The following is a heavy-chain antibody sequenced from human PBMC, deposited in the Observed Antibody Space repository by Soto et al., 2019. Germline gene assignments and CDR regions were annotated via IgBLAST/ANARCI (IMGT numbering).Heavy chain of an antibody. CDR1: GGSISSYY. V-gene: IGHV4-59*01. CDR2: IYYTGST. Sequence: SETLSLTCTVSGGSISSYYWSWIRQPPGKGLEWIGYIYYTGSTNYNPSLKSRVTISADTSKNQLSLKVSSVTAADTAVYYCASQTTLTTVTIDYYYYYMDVWGKGTTVTVSS. D-gene: IGHD4-17*01. CDR3: ASQTTLTTVTIDYYYYYMDV. J-gene: IGHJ6*03.